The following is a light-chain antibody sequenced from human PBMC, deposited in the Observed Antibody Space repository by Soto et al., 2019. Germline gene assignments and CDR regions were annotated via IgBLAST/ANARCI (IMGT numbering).Light chain of an antibody. Sequence: VLTQPPSVSAAPGQKVTISCSGSSSNIGGNSVSWYQQLPGTAPKLLIYDDNKRPSGIPDRFSGSKSGTSATLGITGFQTGDEADYYCGSWDSSLSAYVFGTGTKVNVL. CDR2: DDN. J-gene: IGLJ1*01. CDR1: SSNIGGNS. CDR3: GSWDSSLSAYV. V-gene: IGLV1-51*01.